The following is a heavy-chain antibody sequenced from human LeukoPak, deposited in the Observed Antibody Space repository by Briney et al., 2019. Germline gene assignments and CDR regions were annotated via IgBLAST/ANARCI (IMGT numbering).Heavy chain of an antibody. J-gene: IGHJ5*02. CDR1: GGFFSGYY. Sequence: TAEPLSLTCAVDGGFFSGYYWSWIRQPPGKGLEWIGESKHSGSTNYNPSLKSRVTISVDTSKNQFSLKLSSLTAADTAVYYCARSRRRVVVPAAMLPWFDPWGQGTLVTVSS. V-gene: IGHV4-34*01. D-gene: IGHD2-2*01. CDR3: ARSRRRVVVPAAMLPWFDP. CDR2: SKHSGST.